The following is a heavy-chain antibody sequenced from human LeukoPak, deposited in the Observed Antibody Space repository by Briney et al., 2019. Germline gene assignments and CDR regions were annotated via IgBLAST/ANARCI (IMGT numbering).Heavy chain of an antibody. CDR2: ICGSGGST. CDR1: GFTFSVYA. J-gene: IGHJ6*02. V-gene: IGHV3-23*01. CDR3: ASLGYCSSTSCYMGSYYYYYGMDV. D-gene: IGHD2-2*02. Sequence: GGSLRLSCAASGFTFSVYAMSWVREAPGKGVEWVSAICGSGGSTYYADSVKGRFTISRDNSKNTLYLQMNSLRAEDTAVYYCASLGYCSSTSCYMGSYYYYYGMDVWGQGTTVTVSS.